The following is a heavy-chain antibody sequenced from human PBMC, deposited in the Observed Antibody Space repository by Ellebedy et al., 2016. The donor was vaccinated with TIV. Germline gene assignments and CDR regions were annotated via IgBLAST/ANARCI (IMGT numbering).Heavy chain of an antibody. V-gene: IGHV3-74*01. CDR2: IDCYGSRV. Sequence: GESLKISCAASGFTFNNYWMHWVRQAPGKGPVWVSRIDCYGSRVDDADFVEGRFSISRDNAKSVLFLQMNSLSAEDTAVYWCTRSSYPHTFDYWGQGALVTVSS. CDR1: GFTFNNYW. CDR3: TRSSYPHTFDY. J-gene: IGHJ4*02.